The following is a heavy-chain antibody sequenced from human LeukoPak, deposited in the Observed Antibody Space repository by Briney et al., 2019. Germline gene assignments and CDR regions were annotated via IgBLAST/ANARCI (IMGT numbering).Heavy chain of an antibody. CDR3: ARGIRRHYYGSGSYYNTGRRIGDYFDY. CDR2: INTSGST. J-gene: IGHJ4*02. CDR1: GGSFSGYY. V-gene: IGHV4-34*01. Sequence: PSETLSLTCAVYGGSFSGYYWSWIRQLPGKVLEWIGAINTSGSTTYNPSLKSRVTISVDTSKNQFSLKLSSVTAADTAVYYCARGIRRHYYGSGSYYNTGRRIGDYFDYWGQGTLVTVSS. D-gene: IGHD3-10*01.